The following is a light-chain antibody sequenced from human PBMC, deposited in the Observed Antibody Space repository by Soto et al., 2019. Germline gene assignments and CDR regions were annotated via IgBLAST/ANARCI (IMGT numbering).Light chain of an antibody. Sequence: ELVLTQSPDTLSLSPGERATLSCRASQSVDSDYLAWYQHKPGQAPRLLIYGASTRLTGIPDRFGGSGSGTDFTLTISRLAPEDFAVYYCHHSTTFGPWTKVDVK. CDR1: QSVDSDY. CDR3: HHSTT. J-gene: IGKJ3*01. CDR2: GAS. V-gene: IGKV3-20*01.